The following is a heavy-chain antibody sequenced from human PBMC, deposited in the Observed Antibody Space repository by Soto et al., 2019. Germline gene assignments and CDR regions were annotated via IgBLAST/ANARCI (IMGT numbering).Heavy chain of an antibody. V-gene: IGHV4-61*01. CDR2: IYYSGST. D-gene: IGHD6-6*01. CDR3: ARDRDSSSSFGGIAYYFDY. J-gene: IGHJ4*02. Sequence: QVQLQESGPGLVKPSETLSLTCTVSGGSVSSGSYYWNWIRQPPGKGLEWIGYIYYSGSTNYNPSLKSRVTISGDKSKNQFSLKLSSVTAADTAVYYCARDRDSSSSFGGIAYYFDYWGQGTLVTVSS. CDR1: GGSVSSGSYY.